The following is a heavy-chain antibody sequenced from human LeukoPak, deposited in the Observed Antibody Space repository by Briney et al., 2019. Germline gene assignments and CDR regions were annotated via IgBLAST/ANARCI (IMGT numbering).Heavy chain of an antibody. D-gene: IGHD1-26*01. V-gene: IGHV3-30*18. CDR2: ISYDGSNK. CDR1: GFTFSSYG. Sequence: PGRSLRLSCAASGFTFSSYGMHWVRQAPGKGLEWVAVISYDGSNKYYADSVKGRFTISRDNSKNTLYLQMNSLRAEDTAVYYCAKDYSVGATFLFDYWGQGTLVTVSS. CDR3: AKDYSVGATFLFDY. J-gene: IGHJ4*02.